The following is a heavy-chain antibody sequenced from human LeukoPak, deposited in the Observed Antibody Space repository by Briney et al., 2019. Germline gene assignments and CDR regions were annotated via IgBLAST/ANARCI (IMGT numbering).Heavy chain of an antibody. CDR3: ATGNYYDSRGYYTFGH. D-gene: IGHD3-22*01. V-gene: IGHV3-74*01. J-gene: IGHJ4*02. Sequence: GRSLRLSCAASAFTFAKYWMHWVRHAPGEGLVWVSRINGDGTITSDADSVKGAFIISRDNAKNTLYLQVSSLRAEDTAVYYCATGNYYDSRGYYTFGHWGQGTLVTVSS. CDR1: AFTFAKYW. CDR2: INGDGTIT.